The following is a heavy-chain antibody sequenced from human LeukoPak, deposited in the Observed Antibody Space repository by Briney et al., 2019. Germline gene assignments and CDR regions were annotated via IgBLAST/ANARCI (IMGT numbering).Heavy chain of an antibody. CDR2: INPNSGGT. J-gene: IGHJ4*02. CDR1: GYTFTGYY. Sequence: GASVKVSCKASGYTFTGYYMHWVRQAPGQGLEWMGWINPNSGGTNSAQRFQGRVTMTRDASISTAYMELSRLQYDDTAVYYCARVWEQAGSPRDYWGQGTLVTVSS. D-gene: IGHD1-26*01. V-gene: IGHV1-2*02. CDR3: ARVWEQAGSPRDY.